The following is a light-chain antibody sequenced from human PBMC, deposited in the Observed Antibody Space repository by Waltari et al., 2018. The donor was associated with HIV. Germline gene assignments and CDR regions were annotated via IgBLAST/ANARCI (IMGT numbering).Light chain of an antibody. Sequence: DIQMTQSPSSLSASVGDRVTITCRASKGVNNYLAWYQQRPGTVPKLLIYAASTLRSGVPSRFSGSGSGTDFTLTISGLQPEDVATYYCQKYDGAPWTFGQGTKVEV. J-gene: IGKJ1*01. CDR3: QKYDGAPWT. V-gene: IGKV1-27*01. CDR2: AAS. CDR1: KGVNNY.